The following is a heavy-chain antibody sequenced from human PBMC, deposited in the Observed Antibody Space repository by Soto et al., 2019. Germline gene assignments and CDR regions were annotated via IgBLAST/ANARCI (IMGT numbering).Heavy chain of an antibody. CDR1: GFNFNTNG. V-gene: IGHV3-23*01. CDR3: VKDNNWEDPG. CDR2: ISEDSGTT. Sequence: PGGSLRLSCATSGFNFNTNGMTWVRQAPGKGLEWVSIISEDSGTTYYAESAKGRFTVSRDNSKNTLYLQMNSLRAEDTATYYCVKDNNWEDPGCGQGPLATASS. D-gene: IGHD1-26*01. J-gene: IGHJ4*02.